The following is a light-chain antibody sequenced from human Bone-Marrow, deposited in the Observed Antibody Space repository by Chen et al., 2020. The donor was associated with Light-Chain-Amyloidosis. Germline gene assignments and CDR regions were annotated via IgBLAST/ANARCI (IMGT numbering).Light chain of an antibody. V-gene: IGKV2-30*01. J-gene: IGKJ2*01. CDR1: QSLVNSDGNTY. CDR2: MIS. CDR3: MQATHWPYT. Sequence: DVVMTQSPLSLPVTLGQPASISCRSSQSLVNSDGNTYLNWFQQRPGQPPRRLIYMISNRDSGVPDRFSGSGSGTDFTLKISRVEAEDVGTYSCMQATHWPYTLGQGTKLEIK.